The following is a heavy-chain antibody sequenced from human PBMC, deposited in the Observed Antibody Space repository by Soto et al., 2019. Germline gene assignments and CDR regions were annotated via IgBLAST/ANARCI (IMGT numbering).Heavy chain of an antibody. J-gene: IGHJ6*02. CDR3: VKVPSLGEDYYYGMDV. V-gene: IGHV3-64D*08. CDR2: ISSNGGST. CDR1: GFTFSSYA. D-gene: IGHD3-16*01. Sequence: GGSLRLSCSASGFTFSSYAMHWVRQAPGKGLEYVSAISSNGGSTYYADSVKGRFTISRDNSKNTLYLQMSSLRAEDTAVYYCVKVPSLGEDYYYGMDVWGQGTTVTVSS.